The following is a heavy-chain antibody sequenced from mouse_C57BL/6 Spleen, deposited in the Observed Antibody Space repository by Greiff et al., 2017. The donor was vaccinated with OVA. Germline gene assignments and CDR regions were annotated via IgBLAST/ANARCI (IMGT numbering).Heavy chain of an antibody. Sequence: QVQLKESGPELVKPGASVKISCKASGYAFSSSWMNWVKQRPGKGLEWIGRIYPGDGDTNYNGKFKGKATLTADKSSSTAYMQLSSLTSEDSAVYFCAPFYYGNYGYFDVWGTGTTVTVSS. J-gene: IGHJ1*03. V-gene: IGHV1-82*01. CDR2: IYPGDGDT. CDR1: GYAFSSSW. D-gene: IGHD2-1*01. CDR3: APFYYGNYGYFDV.